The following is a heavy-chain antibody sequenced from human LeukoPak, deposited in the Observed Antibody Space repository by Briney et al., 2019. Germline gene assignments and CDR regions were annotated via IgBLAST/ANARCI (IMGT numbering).Heavy chain of an antibody. V-gene: IGHV1-2*02. Sequence: ASVKVSCKASRYTFTCYYMHWVGQAPGQGLEWMGWINPNSGVTDYAQNFQGRVTMTRDTSISTAYVELSRLRSDDTAVYYCATPDYYDSSHYYFDYWGQGTLVTVSS. D-gene: IGHD3-22*01. CDR1: RYTFTCYY. CDR3: ATPDYYDSSHYYFDY. CDR2: INPNSGVT. J-gene: IGHJ4*02.